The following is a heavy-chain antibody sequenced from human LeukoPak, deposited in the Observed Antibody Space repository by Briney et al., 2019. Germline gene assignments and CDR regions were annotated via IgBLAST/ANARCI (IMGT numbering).Heavy chain of an antibody. CDR3: ARGYGDFRVEGRYFHS. D-gene: IGHD4-17*01. Sequence: TSETLSLTCTVSDVSITNYDWSWVRQPPGKGLEFIGHVHYSGTANYNPSLRSRVTISIDTSKKHFFLKLKSVTAADTAVYYCARGYGDFRVEGRYFHSWGQGTLVTVSS. J-gene: IGHJ4*02. CDR2: VHYSGTA. CDR1: DVSITNYD. V-gene: IGHV4-59*01.